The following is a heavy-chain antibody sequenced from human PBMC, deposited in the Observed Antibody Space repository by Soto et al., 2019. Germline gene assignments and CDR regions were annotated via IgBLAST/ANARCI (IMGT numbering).Heavy chain of an antibody. J-gene: IGHJ6*02. V-gene: IGHV1-2*04. D-gene: IGHD6-6*01. Sequence: ASVKVSCKASGYTFTGYYMHWVRQAPGQGLEWMGWINPNSGGTNYAQKFQGWVTMTRDTSISTAYMELSRLRSDDTAVYYCAREEYRSSRLYGMDVWGQGTTGTVS. CDR2: INPNSGGT. CDR1: GYTFTGYY. CDR3: AREEYRSSRLYGMDV.